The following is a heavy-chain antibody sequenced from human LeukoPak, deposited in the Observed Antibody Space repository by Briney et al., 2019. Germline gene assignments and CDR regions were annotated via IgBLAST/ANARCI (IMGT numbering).Heavy chain of an antibody. Sequence: GGSLRLSCAASGFTLSNYAMSWVRQAPGKGLEWVSTIRGSGGNTYYADSVKGRFTISRDNSKNTLYLQMNSLRAEDTAVYYCAREPYSTSDWGQGTLVTVSS. CDR3: AREPYSTSD. CDR1: GFTLSNYA. D-gene: IGHD6-6*01. CDR2: IRGSGGNT. V-gene: IGHV3-23*01. J-gene: IGHJ1*01.